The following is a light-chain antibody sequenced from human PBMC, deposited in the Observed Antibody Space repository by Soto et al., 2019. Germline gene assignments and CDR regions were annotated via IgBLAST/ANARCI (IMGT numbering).Light chain of an antibody. Sequence: QSALTQPASVSGSPGQSITISCTGTSSDIGGYKYVSWYQQHPGKAPKLMIFEVSNRPSGVSNRFSGSKSGNTASLTISGLQADDEADYSCSSYTSSGTLVVFGGGTKLTVL. J-gene: IGLJ2*01. CDR2: EVS. CDR1: SSDIGGYKY. CDR3: SSYTSSGTLVV. V-gene: IGLV2-14*01.